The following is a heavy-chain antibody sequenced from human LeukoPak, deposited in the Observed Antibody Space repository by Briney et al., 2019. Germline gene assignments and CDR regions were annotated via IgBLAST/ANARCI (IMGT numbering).Heavy chain of an antibody. D-gene: IGHD4-17*01. Sequence: GRSLRLSCAASGFTFSSYGMPWVRQAPGKGLEWVAVIWYDGSNKYYADSVKGRFTISRDNSKNTLYLQMNSLRAEDAAVYYCAREGGDYGDSFFDYWGQGTLVTVSS. CDR2: IWYDGSNK. V-gene: IGHV3-33*01. J-gene: IGHJ4*02. CDR1: GFTFSSYG. CDR3: AREGGDYGDSFFDY.